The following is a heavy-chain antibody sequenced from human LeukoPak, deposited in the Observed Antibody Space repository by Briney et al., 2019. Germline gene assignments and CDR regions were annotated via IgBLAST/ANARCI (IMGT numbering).Heavy chain of an antibody. CDR3: AKGLISTWYDY. D-gene: IGHD6-13*01. J-gene: IGHJ4*02. Sequence: GGSLRLSCAASGFTFSSYAMSWVRRAPGKGLEWVSVINTSGGTTYYADSVKGRFTISRGNSKNTLFLQMSSLRAEDTAVYYCAKGLISTWYDYWGQGTLVTVSS. CDR2: INTSGGTT. CDR1: GFTFSSYA. V-gene: IGHV3-23*01.